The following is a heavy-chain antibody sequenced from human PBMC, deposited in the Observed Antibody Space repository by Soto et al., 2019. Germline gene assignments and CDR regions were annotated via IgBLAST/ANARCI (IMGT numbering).Heavy chain of an antibody. CDR3: ETVSRFLEWSIGYCYYYMDV. D-gene: IGHD3-3*01. J-gene: IGHJ6*03. CDR2: FDPEDGET. Sequence: ASVKVSCKVSGYTLTELSMHWVRQAPGKGLEWMGGFDPEDGETIYAQKFQGRVTMTEDTSTDTAYMELSSLRSEDTAVYYCETVSRFLEWSIGYCYYYMDVWGKGTTVTVSS. V-gene: IGHV1-24*01. CDR1: GYTLTELS.